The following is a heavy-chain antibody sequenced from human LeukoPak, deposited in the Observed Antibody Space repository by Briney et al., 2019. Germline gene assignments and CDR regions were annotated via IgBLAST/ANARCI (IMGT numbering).Heavy chain of an antibody. D-gene: IGHD3-10*01. CDR2: INSDGSST. Sequence: SGGSLRLSCAASGFTFSSYGMHWVRQAPGKGLVWVSRINSDGSSTSYADSVKGRFTISRDNAKNTLYLQMNSLRAEDTAVYYCARVAALWFGGFGAFDIWGQGTMVTVSS. J-gene: IGHJ3*02. V-gene: IGHV3-74*01. CDR3: ARVAALWFGGFGAFDI. CDR1: GFTFSSYG.